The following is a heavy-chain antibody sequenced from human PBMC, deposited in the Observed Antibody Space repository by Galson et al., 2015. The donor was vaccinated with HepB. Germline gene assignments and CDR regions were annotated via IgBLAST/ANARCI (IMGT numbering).Heavy chain of an antibody. V-gene: IGHV1-18*01. CDR2: ISAYNGNK. Sequence: SVKVSCKASGYTFTSYGISWVRQAPGQGLEWMGWISAYNGNKNYAQKLQGRVTMTTGTSTSTACMEMSSLRSDDTAVYYCARDSGIAADDVFDYWGQGTLVTVSS. J-gene: IGHJ4*02. CDR1: GYTFTSYG. CDR3: ARDSGIAADDVFDY. D-gene: IGHD6-13*01.